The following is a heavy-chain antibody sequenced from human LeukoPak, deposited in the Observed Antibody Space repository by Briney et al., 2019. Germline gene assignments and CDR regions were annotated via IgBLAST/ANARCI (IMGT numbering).Heavy chain of an antibody. V-gene: IGHV3-30*02. J-gene: IGHJ4*02. CDR1: GFSFISYG. CDR3: ARVGIGATRKPYYFDY. D-gene: IGHD1-26*01. CDR2: IRYDGSNK. Sequence: GGSLRLSCAASGFSFISYGMHWVRQAPGKGLEWVAFIRYDGSNKYYADSVKGRFTISRDISKNTLYLQMNSLRAEDTAVYYCARVGIGATRKPYYFDYWGQGTLVTVSS.